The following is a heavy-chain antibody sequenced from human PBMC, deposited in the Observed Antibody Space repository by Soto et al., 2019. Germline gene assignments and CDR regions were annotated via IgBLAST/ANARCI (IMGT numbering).Heavy chain of an antibody. D-gene: IGHD6-13*01. CDR3: AKEGSSRGGAFDI. CDR2: ISGSGGST. CDR1: GFTFSSYA. Sequence: EVQLLESGGGLVQPGGSLRLSCAASGFTFSSYAMSWVRQVPGKGLEWVSAISGSGGSTYYADSEKGRFTISRDNSKNTLYLQMNSLRAEDTAVYYCAKEGSSRGGAFDIWGQGTMVTVSS. V-gene: IGHV3-23*01. J-gene: IGHJ3*02.